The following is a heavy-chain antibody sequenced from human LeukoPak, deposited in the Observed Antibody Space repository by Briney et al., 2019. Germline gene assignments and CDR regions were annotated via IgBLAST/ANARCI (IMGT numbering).Heavy chain of an antibody. Sequence: GSLRLSCAASGFSFSSYGISWVRQAPGKVLEWVSTINTSGGSTYYADSVKGRFIISRDNSKNTLYLQMNSLRAEDTAVYYCANDGAYYDSSTDAFDIWGQGTMVTVSS. V-gene: IGHV3-23*01. CDR3: ANDGAYYDSSTDAFDI. CDR1: GFSFSSYG. CDR2: INTSGGST. J-gene: IGHJ3*02. D-gene: IGHD3-22*01.